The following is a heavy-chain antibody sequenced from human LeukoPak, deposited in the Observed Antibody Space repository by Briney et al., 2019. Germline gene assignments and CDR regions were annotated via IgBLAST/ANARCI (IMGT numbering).Heavy chain of an antibody. D-gene: IGHD5-24*01. Sequence: GGSLRLSCAASGFTLSNHWMIWVRQAPGKGLECVANIKQDGSEKYYVDSVKGRFTISRDNAKNSLYLQMNSLRAEDTAVYYCARDWEATQVGTTITGNFDYWGQGTLVTVSS. CDR3: ARDWEATQVGTTITGNFDY. V-gene: IGHV3-7*01. J-gene: IGHJ4*02. CDR1: GFTLSNHW. CDR2: IKQDGSEK.